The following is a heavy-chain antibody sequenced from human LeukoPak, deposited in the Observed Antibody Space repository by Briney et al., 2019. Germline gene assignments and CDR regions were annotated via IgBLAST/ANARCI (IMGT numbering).Heavy chain of an antibody. V-gene: IGHV1-18*01. CDR2: ISAYNGNT. CDR3: ARTADTAMVQGH. Sequence: GASVKVSCMASGYTFTSYGISWVRQAPGQGLEWMGWISAYNGNTNYAQKLQGRVTMTTDTSTSTAYMGLRSLRSDDTAVYYCARTADTAMVQGHWGQGTLVTVSS. J-gene: IGHJ4*02. D-gene: IGHD5-18*01. CDR1: GYTFTSYG.